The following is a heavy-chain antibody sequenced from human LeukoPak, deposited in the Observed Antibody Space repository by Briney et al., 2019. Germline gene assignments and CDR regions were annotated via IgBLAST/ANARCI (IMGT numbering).Heavy chain of an antibody. V-gene: IGHV4-38-2*02. CDR1: GYSISSGYY. J-gene: IGHJ4*02. Sequence: SETLSLTCTVSGYSISSGYYWGWIRQPPGKGLEWIGSIYHSGSTYYNPSLKSRVTISVDTSKNQFSLKLSSVTAADTAVYYCARCRVGVPADYWGQGTLVTVSS. CDR3: ARCRVGVPADY. D-gene: IGHD1-26*01. CDR2: IYHSGST.